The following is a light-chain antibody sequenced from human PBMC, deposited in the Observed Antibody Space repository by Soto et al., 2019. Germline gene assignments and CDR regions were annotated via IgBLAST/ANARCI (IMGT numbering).Light chain of an antibody. J-gene: IGKJ4*01. CDR3: QQYGGSPQVT. CDR1: QSVSSNY. Sequence: EIVLTQSPGTLSLSPGERVTLSCRASQSVSSNYLAWYQQKPGQAPRLLIYSASSRATGIPDRFSGSGSGTDFTLTINRLETEDFAVYYCQQYGGSPQVTLGGGTKVEIK. CDR2: SAS. V-gene: IGKV3-20*01.